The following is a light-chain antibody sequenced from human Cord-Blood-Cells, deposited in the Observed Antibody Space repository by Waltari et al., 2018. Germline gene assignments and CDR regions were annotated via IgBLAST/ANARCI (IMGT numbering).Light chain of an antibody. Sequence: QSVLTQPPSVSGAPGQRVTISSTGSSSTIGAGYAVHWYQQLPGTAPKLLIYGNSNRPSGVPDRFSGSKSGTSASLAITGLQAEDEADYYCQSYDSSLSGYVFGTGTKVTVL. CDR1: SSTIGAGYA. V-gene: IGLV1-40*01. CDR3: QSYDSSLSGYV. CDR2: GNS. J-gene: IGLJ1*01.